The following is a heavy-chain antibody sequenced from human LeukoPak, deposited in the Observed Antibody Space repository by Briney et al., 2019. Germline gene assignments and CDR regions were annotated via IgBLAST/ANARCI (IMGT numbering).Heavy chain of an antibody. Sequence: SETLSLTCTVSAGSIASYFWNWIRQPPGKGLEWIGSIYYSGSTYYNPSLKSRVTISVDTSKNQFSLKLSSVTAADTAVYYCARSSGYSSSGGLNWFDTWGQGTLVTVSS. CDR2: IYYSGST. CDR1: AGSIASYF. J-gene: IGHJ5*02. CDR3: ARSSGYSSSGGLNWFDT. D-gene: IGHD6-13*01. V-gene: IGHV4-39*01.